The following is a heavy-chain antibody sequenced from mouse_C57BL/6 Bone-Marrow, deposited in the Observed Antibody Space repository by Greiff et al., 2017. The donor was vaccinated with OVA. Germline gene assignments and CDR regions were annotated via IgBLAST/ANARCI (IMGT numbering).Heavy chain of an antibody. CDR3: ARGRGYYGAY. D-gene: IGHD1-1*01. J-gene: IGHJ3*01. Sequence: EVKLQESGPGLVKPSQSLSLTCSVSGYSFTSGYYWNWIRQFPGNQLEWMGNISYDGSNNYNPSLKNRIAITRDTSKNQFFLKLNPVTTEDTATYYCARGRGYYGAYWGQGTLVTVSA. V-gene: IGHV3-6*01. CDR1: GYSFTSGYY. CDR2: ISYDGSN.